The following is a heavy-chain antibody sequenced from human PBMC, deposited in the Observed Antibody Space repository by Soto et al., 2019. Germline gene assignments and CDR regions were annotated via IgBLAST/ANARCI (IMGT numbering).Heavy chain of an antibody. CDR1: GFTFSSYA. CDR2: IIGRGGST. CDR3: AKWAVGFDY. V-gene: IGHV3-23*01. Sequence: EVQLLESGGGLVQPGGSLRLSCAASGFTFSSYAMSWVRQAPGKGLEWVSTIIGRGGSTYYADSVKGRFTISRDNSENTLYLQMNSLRAEDTAIYYCAKWAVGFDYWGQGTLVTVSS. J-gene: IGHJ4*02.